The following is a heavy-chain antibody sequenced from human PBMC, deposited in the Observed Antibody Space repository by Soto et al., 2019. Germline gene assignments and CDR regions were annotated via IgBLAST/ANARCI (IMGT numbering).Heavy chain of an antibody. CDR2: ISGSGGST. CDR1: GFTFSSYA. J-gene: IGHJ4*02. V-gene: IGHV3-23*01. CDR3: AKEEENVVVPAALFRY. D-gene: IGHD2-2*01. Sequence: GGSLRLSCAASGFTFSSYAMSWVRQAPGKGLEWVSAISGSGGSTYYADSVKGRFTISRDNSKNTLYLQMNSLRAEDTAVYYCAKEEENVVVPAALFRYWGQGTLVTVSS.